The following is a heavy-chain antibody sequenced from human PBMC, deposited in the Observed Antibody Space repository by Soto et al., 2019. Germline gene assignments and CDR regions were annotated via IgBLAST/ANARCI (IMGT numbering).Heavy chain of an antibody. D-gene: IGHD3-10*01. J-gene: IGHJ5*02. CDR2: LYSGGSA. CDR1: GLTVSTKY. CDR3: ASSVFYSGFLDP. Sequence: EVQLIESGRGLTQPGGSLRLSCAASGLTVSTKYMNWIRQAPGKGLEWVAALYSGGSAYYADSVKGRFTISRDSSKNTLYLQMNSLRVDDTAVYYCASSVFYSGFLDPWGQGALVTVSS. V-gene: IGHV3-53*01.